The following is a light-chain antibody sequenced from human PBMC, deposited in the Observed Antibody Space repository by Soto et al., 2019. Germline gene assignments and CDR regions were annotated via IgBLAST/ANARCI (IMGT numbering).Light chain of an antibody. J-gene: IGKJ1*01. CDR2: DAS. CDR3: QQYNNWPRT. V-gene: IGKV3D-15*01. CDR1: QAISDN. Sequence: IVMTQSPATLSVSPGERATLSCRASQAISDNLAWYQHKPGQPPRLLIYDASSRATGISARFSGSGSGTEFTLTISSLQSEDFAVYYCQQYNNWPRTFGQGTKVDI.